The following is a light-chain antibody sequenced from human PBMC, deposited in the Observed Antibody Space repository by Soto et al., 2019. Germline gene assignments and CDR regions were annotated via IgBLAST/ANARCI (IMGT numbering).Light chain of an antibody. CDR1: QSVSSY. CDR2: DAS. CDR3: QERSNWPQLT. V-gene: IGKV3-11*01. J-gene: IGKJ4*01. Sequence: EIVLTQSPATLSLSPGERATLSCRASQSVSSYLAWYQQKPGQAPRLLIYDASNRATGIPAGFSGSGSGTDFTLTISSLEPEDFAVYFCQERSNWPQLTFGGGTKVDIK.